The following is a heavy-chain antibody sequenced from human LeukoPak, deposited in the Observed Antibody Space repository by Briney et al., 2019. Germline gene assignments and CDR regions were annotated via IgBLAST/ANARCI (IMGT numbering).Heavy chain of an antibody. V-gene: IGHV4-39*01. CDR1: GGSISSSSYY. CDR3: ARSGGSEFDP. CDR2: IYYSGST. J-gene: IGHJ5*02. Sequence: SETLSLTXTVSGGSISSSSYYWGWICQPPGKGLEWIGSIYYSGSTYYNPSLKSRVTISVDTSKNQFSLKLSSVTAADTAVYYCARSGGSEFDPWGQGTLVTVSS.